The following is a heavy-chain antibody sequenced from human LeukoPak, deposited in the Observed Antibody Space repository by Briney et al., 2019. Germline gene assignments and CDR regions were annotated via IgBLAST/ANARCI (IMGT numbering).Heavy chain of an antibody. CDR2: MNPNSGNT. CDR3: ARVRGYSQSKYYYGMDV. J-gene: IGHJ6*02. Sequence: ASVKVSCKASGYTFTSYDINWVRQATGQGLEWMGWMNPNSGNTGYAQKFQGRVTMTRNTSISTAYMELSSLRSEDTAVYYCARVRGYSQSKYYYGMDVWGQGTTVTVSS. D-gene: IGHD3-22*01. CDR1: GYTFTSYD. V-gene: IGHV1-8*01.